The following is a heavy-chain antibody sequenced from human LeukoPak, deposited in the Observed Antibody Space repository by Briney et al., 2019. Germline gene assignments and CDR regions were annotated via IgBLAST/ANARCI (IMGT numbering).Heavy chain of an antibody. CDR1: GFTFSSYA. D-gene: IGHD6-6*01. CDR3: AKGSSMTIAARLNY. J-gene: IGHJ4*02. V-gene: IGHV3-23*01. CDR2: ISESGVTT. Sequence: GGSLRLSCAASGFTFSSYAMSWVRQAPGKGMEWVSAISESGVTTYYADSVKGRFTISRDNSKNTLYLQVNSLRAEVTAVYYCAKGSSMTIAARLNYWGQGTLVTVSS.